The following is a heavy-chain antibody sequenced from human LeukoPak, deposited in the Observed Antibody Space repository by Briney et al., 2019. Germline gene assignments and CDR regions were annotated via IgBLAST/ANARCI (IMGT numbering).Heavy chain of an antibody. CDR2: ISPKSGVT. D-gene: IGHD3-22*01. CDR3: ARAVGDYYETSVFQAY. Sequence: ASVKVSCKASGYTFTGYYIHWVRQAPGQGLEWMGGISPKSGVTNYAQKFQGRVNMTRDTSISTAYMEVSRLTSDDTALFYCARAVGDYYETSVFQAYWGQGTLVIVSS. J-gene: IGHJ4*02. V-gene: IGHV1-2*02. CDR1: GYTFTGYY.